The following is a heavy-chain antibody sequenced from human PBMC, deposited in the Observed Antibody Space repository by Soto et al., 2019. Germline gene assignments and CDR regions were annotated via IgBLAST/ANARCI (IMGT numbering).Heavy chain of an antibody. CDR3: ARLLFGAANWFDP. Sequence: SETLSLTCTVSGGSISSGGYYWSWIRQHPGTGLEWIGHISYSGSTYYNTSLKSRVTISVDTSKNQFSLKLSSVTAADTAVYYCARLLFGAANWFDPWGQGTLVTVSS. CDR2: ISYSGST. D-gene: IGHD3-10*01. V-gene: IGHV4-31*03. CDR1: GGSISSGGYY. J-gene: IGHJ5*02.